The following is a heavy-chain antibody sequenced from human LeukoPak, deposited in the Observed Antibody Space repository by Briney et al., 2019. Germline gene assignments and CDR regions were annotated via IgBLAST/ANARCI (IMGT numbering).Heavy chain of an antibody. Sequence: GGSLRLSCAASGFAFGSYAMSWARQAPGKGLEWVAVISYDGSSKYYADSVKGRFTISRDNSKNTLYLQMNSLRAEDTAVYYCARGGVTAPLSPFDYWGQGTLVTVSS. J-gene: IGHJ4*02. CDR1: GFAFGSYA. CDR2: ISYDGSSK. CDR3: ARGGVTAPLSPFDY. V-gene: IGHV3-30*14. D-gene: IGHD2-21*02.